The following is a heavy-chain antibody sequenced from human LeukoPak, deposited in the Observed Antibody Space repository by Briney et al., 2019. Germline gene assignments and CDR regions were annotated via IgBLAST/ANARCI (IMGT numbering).Heavy chain of an antibody. Sequence: PGGFLRLFCGASGFTFSSYSMNWVRQAPGEGLEGGLYISSSSTIYYADSVKGRFTISRDNAKNSLYLQMNSLRAEDTAVYYCARALEVTDIVVVVAAKRGDYWGQGTLVTVSS. V-gene: IGHV3-48*01. CDR2: ISSSSTI. CDR3: ARALEVTDIVVVVAAKRGDY. CDR1: GFTFSSYS. J-gene: IGHJ4*02. D-gene: IGHD2-15*01.